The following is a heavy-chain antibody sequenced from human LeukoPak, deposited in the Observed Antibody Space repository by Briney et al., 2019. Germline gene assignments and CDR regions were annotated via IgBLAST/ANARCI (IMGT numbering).Heavy chain of an antibody. V-gene: IGHV3-30*04. D-gene: IGHD3-22*01. CDR2: ISYDGSNK. J-gene: IGHJ4*02. Sequence: GGSLRLSCAASGFTFSSYAIHWVRQTPGKGLECVAVISYDGSNKYYADSVKGRFTISRDNSKNTLYLQMNSLRAEDTAVYYCAKDLGYYDSSGYYPDYWGQGTLVTVSS. CDR3: AKDLGYYDSSGYYPDY. CDR1: GFTFSSYA.